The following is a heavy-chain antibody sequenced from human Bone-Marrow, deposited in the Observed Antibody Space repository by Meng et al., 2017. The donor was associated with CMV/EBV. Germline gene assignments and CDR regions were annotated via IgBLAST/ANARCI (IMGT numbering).Heavy chain of an antibody. J-gene: IGHJ4*02. Sequence: SGFTFSSYAMNWVRQVPGKGLEWVSTISGSGSSTYYADSVKGRFTISRDNSKNTLYLQMNSLRAEDTAVYYCAKSLDPRTIFPMIFDYWGQGTLVTVSS. CDR2: ISGSGSST. D-gene: IGHD3-9*01. CDR1: GFTFSSYA. V-gene: IGHV3-23*01. CDR3: AKSLDPRTIFPMIFDY.